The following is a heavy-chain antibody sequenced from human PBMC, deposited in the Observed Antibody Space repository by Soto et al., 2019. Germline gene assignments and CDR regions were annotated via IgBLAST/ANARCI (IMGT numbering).Heavy chain of an antibody. Sequence: PSETLSLTCPVSSGSIVSSSYSWGWIRQPPGKGLEWLGSIYYSGSPSYNPSLRSRLTMSVDTSKNQLSLNLSSVTAADTAVYFCARRTGSYPWFDPWGQGTLVTVSS. CDR3: ARRTGSYPWFDP. CDR2: IYYSGSP. V-gene: IGHV4-39*01. J-gene: IGHJ5*02. CDR1: SGSIVSSSYS. D-gene: IGHD3-9*01.